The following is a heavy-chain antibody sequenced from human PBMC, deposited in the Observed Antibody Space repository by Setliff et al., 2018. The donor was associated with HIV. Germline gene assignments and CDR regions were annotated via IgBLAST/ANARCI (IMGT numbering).Heavy chain of an antibody. CDR1: GASVSGGSFF. Sequence: SETLSLTCSVSGASVSGGSFFWGWVRQSPGKGPEWIGNITHRGTTYDNPSLKSRVIVSIDTSQDQFSLNLFPVTPADTAVYHCARSVVDAPRDPYYFDYWGLGLLVTVSS. CDR2: ITHRGTT. CDR3: ARSVVDAPRDPYYFDY. D-gene: IGHD2-8*02. V-gene: IGHV4-39*07. J-gene: IGHJ4*02.